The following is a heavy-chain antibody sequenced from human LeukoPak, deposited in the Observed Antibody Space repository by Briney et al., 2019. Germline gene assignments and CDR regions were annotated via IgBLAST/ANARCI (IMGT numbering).Heavy chain of an antibody. CDR2: INPNSGGT. V-gene: IGHV1-2*02. D-gene: IGHD3-22*01. Sequence: GASVKVSCKASGYTFTGYYMHWVRQAPGQGLEWMGWINPNSGGTTYAQKFQGRVTMTRDTSISTAYMELSRLRSDDTAVYYCARVAVATIRYDSSGHLLNYWGQGTLVTVSS. CDR1: GYTFTGYY. CDR3: ARVAVATIRYDSSGHLLNY. J-gene: IGHJ4*02.